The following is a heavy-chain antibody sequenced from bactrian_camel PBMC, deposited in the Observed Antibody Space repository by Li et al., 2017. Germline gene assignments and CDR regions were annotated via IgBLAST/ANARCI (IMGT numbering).Heavy chain of an antibody. D-gene: IGHD1*01. CDR2: IDMDGRT. Sequence: HVQLVESGGGSVQPGGSLTLSCTGSGYTDCMGWFRQSPGQERAGVADIDMDGRTSYAESVKGRFTISKDNAKNTLYLEMNNLKPEDTGMYFCAADLRASGSMVVHYHREPFEYNYWGQGTQVTVS. V-gene: IGHV3S53*01. CDR3: AADLRASGSMVVHYHREPFEYNY. J-gene: IGHJ4*01. CDR1: GYTDC.